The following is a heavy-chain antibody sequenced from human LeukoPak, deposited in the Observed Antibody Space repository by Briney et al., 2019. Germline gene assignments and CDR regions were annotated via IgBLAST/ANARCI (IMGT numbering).Heavy chain of an antibody. CDR3: AVNTYGSGSYSNDY. D-gene: IGHD3-10*01. Sequence: GASVKVSCKASGYTFTSYGISWVRQAPGQGLEWMGWISAYNGNTNYAQKLQGRVTMTTDTSTSTAYMEPRSLRSDDTAVYYCAVNTYGSGSYSNDYWGQGTLVTVSS. CDR1: GYTFTSYG. J-gene: IGHJ4*02. V-gene: IGHV1-18*01. CDR2: ISAYNGNT.